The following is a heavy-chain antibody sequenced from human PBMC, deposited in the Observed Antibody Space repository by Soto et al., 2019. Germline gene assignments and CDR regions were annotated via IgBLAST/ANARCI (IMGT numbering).Heavy chain of an antibody. Sequence: VASVKVSCKASGGTFSSYAIRWVRQAPGQGLEWMGGIIPIFGTANYAQKFQGRVTITADESTSTAYMELSSLRSEDTAVYYCARGGGSSNLGNSAFDIWGQGTMVTVSS. CDR1: GGTFSSYA. J-gene: IGHJ3*02. D-gene: IGHD6-6*01. CDR2: IIPIFGTA. V-gene: IGHV1-69*13. CDR3: ARGGGSSNLGNSAFDI.